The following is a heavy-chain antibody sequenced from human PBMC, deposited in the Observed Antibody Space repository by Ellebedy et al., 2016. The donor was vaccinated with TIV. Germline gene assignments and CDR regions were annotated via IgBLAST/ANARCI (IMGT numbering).Heavy chain of an antibody. CDR3: ARSRRDHYLTEYYYDSSGYSPAGCDFDY. V-gene: IGHV1-18*01. J-gene: IGHJ4*02. D-gene: IGHD3-22*01. CDR2: ISAYNGNT. Sequence: ASVKVSXXASGYTFTSYGISWVRQAPGQGLERMGWISAYNGNTNYAQKLQGRVTMTTDTSTSTAYMELRSLRSDDTAVYYCARSRRDHYLTEYYYDSSGYSPAGCDFDYWGQGTLVTVSS. CDR1: GYTFTSYG.